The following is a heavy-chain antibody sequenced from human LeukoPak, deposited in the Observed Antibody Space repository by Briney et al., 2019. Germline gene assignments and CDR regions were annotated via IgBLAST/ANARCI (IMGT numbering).Heavy chain of an antibody. CDR1: GYTFTGYD. D-gene: IGHD3-16*01. CDR3: ARGNYGPNWFDP. J-gene: IGHJ5*02. CDR2: MNPNSGNT. V-gene: IGHV1-8*01. Sequence: ASVKVSCKASGYTFTGYDINWVRQATGQGGEWMGWMNPNSGNTGYAQKFQGRVTMTRNTSISTAYMELSSLRSEDTAVYYCARGNYGPNWFDPWGQGTLVTVSS.